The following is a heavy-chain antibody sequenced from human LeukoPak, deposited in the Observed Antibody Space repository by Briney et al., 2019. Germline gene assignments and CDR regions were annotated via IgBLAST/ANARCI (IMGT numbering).Heavy chain of an antibody. V-gene: IGHV1-8*03. CDR2: MNPNSGNT. J-gene: IGHJ5*02. Sequence: ASVKVSCKASGYTFTSYGISWVRQAPGQGLEWMGWMNPNSGNTGYAQKFQGRVTITRNTSISTAYMELSSLRSEDTAVYYCASADYSNYALTTWGQGTLVTVSS. CDR3: ASADYSNYALTT. CDR1: GYTFTSYG. D-gene: IGHD4-11*01.